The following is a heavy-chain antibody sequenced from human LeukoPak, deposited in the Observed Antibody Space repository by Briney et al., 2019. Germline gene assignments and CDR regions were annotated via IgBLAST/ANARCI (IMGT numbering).Heavy chain of an antibody. CDR3: ARVLYRSGWYFDY. V-gene: IGHV4-38-2*01. D-gene: IGHD6-19*01. J-gene: IGHJ4*02. Sequence: PSETLSLTCAVSGYSISSGYYWGWIRQPPGKGLEWIGRIYHSGSTYYNPSLKSRVTISVDTSKNQFSLKLSSVTAADTAVYYCARVLYRSGWYFDYWGQGTLVTVSS. CDR2: IYHSGST. CDR1: GYSISSGYY.